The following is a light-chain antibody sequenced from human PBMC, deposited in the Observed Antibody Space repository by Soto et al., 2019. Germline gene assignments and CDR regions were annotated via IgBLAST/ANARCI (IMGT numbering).Light chain of an antibody. Sequence: EIVMTQSPATLSVSPGERATLSCRASQSVSSNLAWYQQKPGQAPRLLIYGASTRATGIPARFSGSGSGTECTLTISSLQSEDFAVYYWQQYNNWPRFGQWTKLEIK. J-gene: IGKJ2*03. CDR3: QQYNNWPR. CDR2: GAS. CDR1: QSVSSN. V-gene: IGKV3-15*01.